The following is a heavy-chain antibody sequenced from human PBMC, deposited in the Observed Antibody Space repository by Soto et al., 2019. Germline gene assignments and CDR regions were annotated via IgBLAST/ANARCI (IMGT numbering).Heavy chain of an antibody. Sequence: ASVKVSCKASGYTFTSYAMHWVRQAPGQRLEWMGWINAGNGNTKYSQKFQGRVTITRDTSASTAYMELSSLSSEDTVVYYCAREGTTTSSGWYKDYYYYYGMDVWGQGTTVTVSS. CDR3: AREGTTTSSGWYKDYYYYYGMDV. CDR1: GYTFTSYA. CDR2: INAGNGNT. D-gene: IGHD6-19*01. J-gene: IGHJ6*02. V-gene: IGHV1-3*01.